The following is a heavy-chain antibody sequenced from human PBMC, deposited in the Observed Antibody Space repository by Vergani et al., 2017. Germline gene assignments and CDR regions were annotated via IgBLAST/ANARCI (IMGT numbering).Heavy chain of an antibody. V-gene: IGHV2-70*15. Sequence: QVTLRESGPALVKPTQTLTLTCTFSGFSHSTSGMCVSWIRQPPGKALEWLARIDWADDKYYSTSLKTRLTISKDTSKNQVVLTMTNMDPVDTATYYCARNPLWFGEFKRTNWFDPWGQGTLVTVSS. CDR2: IDWADDK. D-gene: IGHD3-10*01. J-gene: IGHJ5*02. CDR1: GFSHSTSGMC. CDR3: ARNPLWFGEFKRTNWFDP.